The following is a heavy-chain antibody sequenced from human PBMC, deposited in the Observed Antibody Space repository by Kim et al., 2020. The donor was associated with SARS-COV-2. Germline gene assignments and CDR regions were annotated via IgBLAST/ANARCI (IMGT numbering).Heavy chain of an antibody. CDR2: IYPGDSDT. CDR1: GYSFTSYW. CDR3: ARHAPYRARWGAFDI. J-gene: IGHJ3*02. Sequence: GESLKISCKGSGYSFTSYWIGWVRQMPGKGLEWMGIIYPGDSDTRYSPSFQGQVTISADKSISTAYLQWSSLKASDTAMYYCARHAPYRARWGAFDIWGQGTMVTVSS. V-gene: IGHV5-51*01. D-gene: IGHD5-12*01.